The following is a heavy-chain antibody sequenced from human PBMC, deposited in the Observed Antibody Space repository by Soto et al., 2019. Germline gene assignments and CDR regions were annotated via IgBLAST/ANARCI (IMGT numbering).Heavy chain of an antibody. Sequence: QITLKGSGPTLVKPTQTLTLTCTLSGISLSTSGVGLGWIRQTPGKALEWLALIYWNDDKHYSPSLESRLTITTDTSKNQAVLTMTNMDPVDTATYYCARGLATLPVFAFDVWGQGTVVTVSS. CDR3: ARGLATLPVFAFDV. CDR2: IYWNDDK. CDR1: GISLSTSGVG. J-gene: IGHJ3*01. V-gene: IGHV2-5*01. D-gene: IGHD1-1*01.